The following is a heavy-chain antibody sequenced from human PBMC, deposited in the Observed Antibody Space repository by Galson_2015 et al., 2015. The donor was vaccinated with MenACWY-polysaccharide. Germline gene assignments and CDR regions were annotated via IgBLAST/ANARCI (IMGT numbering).Heavy chain of an antibody. D-gene: IGHD3-3*01. CDR1: GFTFSNYA. CDR2: ISASGGST. Sequence: SLRLSCAASGFTFSNYAMSWVRQAPGKGLEWVSAISASGGSTYYADSVKGRFTISRDNSKNTLYLQMNSLRAEDTAVYYCAKYYDFWSGTLYYFDYWGQGTVVTASS. V-gene: IGHV3-23*01. J-gene: IGHJ4*02. CDR3: AKYYDFWSGTLYYFDY.